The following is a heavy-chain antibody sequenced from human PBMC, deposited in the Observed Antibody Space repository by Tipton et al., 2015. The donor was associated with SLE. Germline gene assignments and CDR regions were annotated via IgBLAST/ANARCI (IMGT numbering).Heavy chain of an antibody. CDR2: NNHSGST. Sequence: TLSLTCAVYGGSFSDYYWSWIRQPPGKGLEWIGDNNHSGSTKYKPSLKSRDTISVDTSKKQFSLKLSSVTAADTAVYYCARLDDSSGFDYWGQGTLITVSS. J-gene: IGHJ4*02. CDR1: GGSFSDYY. V-gene: IGHV4-34*01. D-gene: IGHD3-22*01. CDR3: ARLDDSSGFDY.